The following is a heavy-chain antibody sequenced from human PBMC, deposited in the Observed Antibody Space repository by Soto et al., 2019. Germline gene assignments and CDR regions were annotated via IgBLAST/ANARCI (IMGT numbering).Heavy chain of an antibody. D-gene: IGHD3-3*01. J-gene: IGHJ4*02. V-gene: IGHV4-4*02. CDR3: ASRDFWSGYHFDY. Sequence: SETLSLTCAVSSGSISSSNWWSWVRQPPGKGLEWIGEIYHSGSTNYNPSLKSRVTISVDKSKNQFSLKLSSVTAADTAVYYCASRDFWSGYHFDYWGQGTLVTVSS. CDR1: SGSISSSNW. CDR2: IYHSGST.